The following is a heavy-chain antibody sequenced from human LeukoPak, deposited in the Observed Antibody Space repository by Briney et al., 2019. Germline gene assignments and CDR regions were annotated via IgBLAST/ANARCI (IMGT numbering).Heavy chain of an antibody. CDR2: ISSSSSYI. J-gene: IGHJ4*02. CDR1: GFTFSSYS. Sequence: GGSLRLSCAASGFTFSSYSMNWVRQAPGKGLEWVSSISSSSSYIYYADSVKGRFTISRDNAKNSLYLQMNGLRAEDTAVYYCARTGSSGYLTFDYWGQGILVTVSS. D-gene: IGHD3-22*01. V-gene: IGHV3-21*01. CDR3: ARTGSSGYLTFDY.